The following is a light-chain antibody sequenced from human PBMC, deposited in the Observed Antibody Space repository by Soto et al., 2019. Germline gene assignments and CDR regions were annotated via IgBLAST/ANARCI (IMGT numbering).Light chain of an antibody. V-gene: IGKV3-15*01. CDR1: QSVRSN. J-gene: IGKJ5*01. CDR3: QQYNNWPPIT. Sequence: EIVLTQSPGTLSLSPGERATFSCRASQSVRSNLAWYQQKPGQAPRLLLYGASTRATGIPARFSGSGSGTEFTLTISSLQSEDFAVYYCQQYNNWPPITFGQGTRLEI. CDR2: GAS.